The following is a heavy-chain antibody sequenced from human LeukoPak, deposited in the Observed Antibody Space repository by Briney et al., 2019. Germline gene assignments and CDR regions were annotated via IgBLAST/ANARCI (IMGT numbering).Heavy chain of an antibody. CDR1: GGSISSYY. V-gene: IGHV4-34*01. J-gene: IGHJ4*02. Sequence: PSETLSLTCTVSGGSISSYYWSWIRQPPGKGLEWIGEINHSGSTNYNPSLKSRVTISVDTSKNQFSLKLSSVTAADTAVYYCARGGNCSGGSCHSAHFDYWGQGTLVTVSS. D-gene: IGHD2-15*01. CDR2: INHSGST. CDR3: ARGGNCSGGSCHSAHFDY.